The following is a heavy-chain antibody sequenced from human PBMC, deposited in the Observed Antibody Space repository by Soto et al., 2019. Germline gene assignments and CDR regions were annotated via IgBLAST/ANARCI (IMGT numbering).Heavy chain of an antibody. CDR2: IYSGGST. V-gene: IGHV3-53*01. D-gene: IGHD4-17*01. J-gene: IGHJ2*01. CDR3: ARESPTTVVPYWYFDL. CDR1: GFTVSSNY. Sequence: GGSLRLSCAASGFTVSSNYMSWVRQAPGKGLEWVSVIYSGGSTYYADSVKGRFTISRDNSKNTLYLQMNSLRAEDTAVYYCARESPTTVVPYWYFDLWGSGTLVTVSS.